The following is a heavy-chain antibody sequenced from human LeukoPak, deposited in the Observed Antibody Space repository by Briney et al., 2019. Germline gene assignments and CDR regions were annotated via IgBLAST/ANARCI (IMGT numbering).Heavy chain of an antibody. J-gene: IGHJ4*02. CDR1: GYTFTGYY. CDR3: ARGEVYYYDSSGYCQFDY. CDR2: INPNSGGT. Sequence: AASVKVSCKASGYTFTGYYMHWVRQAPGQGLEWMGWINPNSGGTNYAQKFQGRVTMTRDTSISTAYMELSRLRSDDTAVYYCARGEVYYYDSSGYCQFDYWGQGTLVTVSS. D-gene: IGHD3-22*01. V-gene: IGHV1-2*02.